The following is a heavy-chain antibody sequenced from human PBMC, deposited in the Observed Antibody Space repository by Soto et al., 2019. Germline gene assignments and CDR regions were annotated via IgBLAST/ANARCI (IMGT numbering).Heavy chain of an antibody. CDR2: VNTYNGNP. D-gene: IGHD6-13*01. CDR3: ARDSQYSTSWQRFDS. J-gene: IGHJ4*02. Sequence: QVQLVQSGVEVKKPGASVKVSCKASGYTFTDYAISWVRQAPGRGLEWMGWVNTYNGNPNYAQIFQGRVTMTTDTSTDTAYMELRSLKSDDSAVYYCARDSQYSTSWQRFDSGGQGTLVTVSS. CDR1: GYTFTDYA. V-gene: IGHV1-18*01.